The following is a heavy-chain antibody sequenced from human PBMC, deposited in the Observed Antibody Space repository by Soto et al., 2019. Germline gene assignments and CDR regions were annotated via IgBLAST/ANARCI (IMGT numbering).Heavy chain of an antibody. CDR1: GGSISSYY. V-gene: IGHV4-59*01. CDR3: AREDDYMDV. CDR2: IYYSGST. J-gene: IGHJ6*03. Sequence: QVQLQESGPGLVKPSETLSLTCTVSGGSISSYYWSWIRQPPGKGLEWIGYIYYSGSTNYNPSLKSLVTISVDTSKNQFSLKLSSVTAADTAVYYCAREDDYMDVWGKGTTVTVSS.